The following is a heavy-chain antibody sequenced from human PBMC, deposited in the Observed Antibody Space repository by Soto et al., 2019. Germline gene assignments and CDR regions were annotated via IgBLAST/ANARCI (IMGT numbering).Heavy chain of an antibody. V-gene: IGHV4-59*01. CDR3: ARGVVATAHDACDI. Sequence: SETLSLTCTVSGGSISSYYWSWIRQPPGKGLEWIGYIYYSGSTNYNPSLKSRVTISVDTSKNQFSLKLSSVTAADKAVYYCARGVVATAHDACDIWGQGTMVTVSS. CDR1: GGSISSYY. CDR2: IYYSGST. J-gene: IGHJ3*02. D-gene: IGHD5-12*01.